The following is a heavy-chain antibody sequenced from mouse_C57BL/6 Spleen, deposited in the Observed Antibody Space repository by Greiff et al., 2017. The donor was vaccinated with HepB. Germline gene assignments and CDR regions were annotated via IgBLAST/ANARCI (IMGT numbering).Heavy chain of an antibody. J-gene: IGHJ3*01. CDR3: ARRGAAQATWAY. Sequence: VQLQQSGPELVKPGASVKIPCKASGYTFTDYNMDWVKQSHGKSLEWIGDINPNNGGTIYNQKFKGKATLTVDKSSSTAYMELRSLTSEDTAVYYCARRGAAQATWAYWGQGTLVTVSA. CDR2: INPNNGGT. V-gene: IGHV1-18*01. D-gene: IGHD3-2*02. CDR1: GYTFTDYN.